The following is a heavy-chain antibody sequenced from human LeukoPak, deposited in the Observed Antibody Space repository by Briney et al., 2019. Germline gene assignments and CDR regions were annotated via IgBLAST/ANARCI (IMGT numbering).Heavy chain of an antibody. Sequence: GGSLRLSCAASEFTFSSYGMHWVRQAPGKGLEWVAVIWYDGSNKYYADSVKGRFTISRDNSKNTLYLQMNSLRAEDTAVYYCAKERGRYCSSTSCYGDDYFDYWGQGTLVTVSS. D-gene: IGHD2-2*01. CDR3: AKERGRYCSSTSCYGDDYFDY. CDR2: IWYDGSNK. CDR1: EFTFSSYG. J-gene: IGHJ4*02. V-gene: IGHV3-33*06.